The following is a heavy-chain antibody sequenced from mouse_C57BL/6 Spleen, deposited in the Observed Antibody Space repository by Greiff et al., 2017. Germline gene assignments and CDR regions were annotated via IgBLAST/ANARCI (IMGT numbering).Heavy chain of an antibody. CDR3: ARDYGSSMTGGYAMDY. J-gene: IGHJ4*01. Sequence: EVQLQQSVAELVRPGASVKLSCTASGFNIKNTYMHWVKQRPEQGLEWIGRIDPANGNTKYAPKFQGKATITADTSSNTAYLQLSSLTSEDTAIYYCARDYGSSMTGGYAMDYWGQGTSVTVSS. CDR2: IDPANGNT. V-gene: IGHV14-3*01. CDR1: GFNIKNTY. D-gene: IGHD1-1*01.